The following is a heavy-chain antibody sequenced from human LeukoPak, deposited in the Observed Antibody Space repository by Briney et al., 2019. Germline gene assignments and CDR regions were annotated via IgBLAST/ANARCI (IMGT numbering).Heavy chain of an antibody. CDR3: AKALDTMFFDY. J-gene: IGHJ4*02. CDR1: GFNFHRYT. CDR2: AGWAGGTT. D-gene: IGHD3-10*02. Sequence: PGGSLRLSCATSGFNFHRYTIHWVRQAPGKGLEWVSLAGWAGGTTYYSDSVRGRFTISRDSGRNSVYLQMNSLTTDDTAFYFCAKALDTMFFDYWGQGALVTVSS. V-gene: IGHV3-43*01.